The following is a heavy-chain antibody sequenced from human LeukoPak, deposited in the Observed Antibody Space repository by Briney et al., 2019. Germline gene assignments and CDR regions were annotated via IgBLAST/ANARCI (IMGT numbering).Heavy chain of an antibody. CDR1: GGTFSSYA. D-gene: IGHD2-2*01. CDR2: IIPIFGTA. CDR3: ARALTRYCSSTSCYLGYFDY. J-gene: IGHJ4*02. V-gene: IGHV1-69*13. Sequence: SVKVSCKASGGTFSSYAISWVRQAPGQGLEWMGVIIPIFGTANYAQKFQGRVTITADESTSTAYMELSSLRSEDTAVYYCARALTRYCSSTSCYLGYFDYWGQGTLVTVSS.